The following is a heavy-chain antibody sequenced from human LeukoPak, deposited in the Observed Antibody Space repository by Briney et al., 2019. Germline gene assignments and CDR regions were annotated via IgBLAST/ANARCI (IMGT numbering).Heavy chain of an antibody. J-gene: IGHJ4*02. CDR1: GYTFTGYY. CDR2: INPNSGGT. CDR3: ARAGEWLLTYFDY. V-gene: IGHV1-2*02. D-gene: IGHD3-3*01. Sequence: ASVKVSCKASGYTFTGYYMHWVRQAPGQGLEWMGWINPNSGGTNYAQKFQGRVTMSRDTSISTAYMELSRLRSDDTAVYYCARAGEWLLTYFDYWGQGTLVTVSS.